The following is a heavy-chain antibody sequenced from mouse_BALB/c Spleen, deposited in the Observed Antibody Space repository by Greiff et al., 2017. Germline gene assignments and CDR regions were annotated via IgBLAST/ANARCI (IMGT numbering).Heavy chain of an antibody. CDR3: ASPRYGAMDY. J-gene: IGHJ4*01. V-gene: IGHV1S81*02. CDR2: INPSNGRT. D-gene: IGHD2-14*01. CDR1: GYTFTSYW. Sequence: QVQLKQPGAELVKPGASVKLSCKASGYTFTSYWMHWVKQRPGQGLEWIGEINPSNGRTNYNEKFKSKATLTVDKSSSTAYMQLSSLTSEDSAVYYCASPRYGAMDYWGQGTSVTVSS.